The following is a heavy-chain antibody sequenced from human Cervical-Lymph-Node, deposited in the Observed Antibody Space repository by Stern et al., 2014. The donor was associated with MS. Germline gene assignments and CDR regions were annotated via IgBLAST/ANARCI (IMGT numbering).Heavy chain of an antibody. CDR1: DFTFSSFS. J-gene: IGHJ3*01. V-gene: IGHV3-21*01. Sequence: EVQLEESGGGLVKPGGSLRLSCAASDFTFSSFSMNWVRQAPGKGLEWVSFISTTGSYIYYAASVKGRFTISRDNAENSVYLQMNNVRDEDTALYYCARDRRRGTSSVADALDLWGQGTMVTVSS. CDR2: ISTTGSYI. D-gene: IGHD6-6*01. CDR3: ARDRRRGTSSVADALDL.